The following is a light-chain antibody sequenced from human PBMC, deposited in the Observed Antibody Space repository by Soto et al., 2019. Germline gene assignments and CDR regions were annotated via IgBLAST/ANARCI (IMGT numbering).Light chain of an antibody. CDR1: QDIAGY. Sequence: DIQVTQSPSPESSSVADTLTISCXASQDIAGYLAWYQHKPGRTPELLIHGASRLQSGVPARFSGSGSGTDFTLSINSLQPEDFATYYCQQAYSFPITFGQGTRLEIK. CDR2: GAS. CDR3: QQAYSFPIT. J-gene: IGKJ5*01. V-gene: IGKV1D-12*01.